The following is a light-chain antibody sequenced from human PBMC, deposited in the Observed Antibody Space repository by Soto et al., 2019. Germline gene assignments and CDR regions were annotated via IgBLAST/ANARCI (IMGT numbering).Light chain of an antibody. CDR1: TCNIGADYD. Sequence: QSVLTQPPSVSGAPGQRLTMSGAVITCNIGADYDVYWYQVLPGTAPKLLIYGNSIRPSGVPDRFSGSKSGTSASLAITGLQAEDEAEYYCQSYDSSLTGVFGTGTKVTVL. V-gene: IGLV1-40*01. J-gene: IGLJ1*01. CDR2: GNS. CDR3: QSYDSSLTGV.